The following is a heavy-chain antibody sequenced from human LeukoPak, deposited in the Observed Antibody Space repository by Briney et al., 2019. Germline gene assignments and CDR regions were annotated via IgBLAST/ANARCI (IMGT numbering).Heavy chain of an antibody. J-gene: IGHJ4*02. CDR3: ASPPASGGYYPDDY. Sequence: GSLRLSWAASGFTFSSYSMDWVRQAPGKGLEWVSSISSSSSYIYYADSVKGRFTISRDNAKNSLYLQMNSLRGEDTAVYYWASPPASGGYYPDDYWGQGTLVTVSS. V-gene: IGHV3-21*01. CDR1: GFTFSSYS. D-gene: IGHD3-22*01. CDR2: ISSSSSYI.